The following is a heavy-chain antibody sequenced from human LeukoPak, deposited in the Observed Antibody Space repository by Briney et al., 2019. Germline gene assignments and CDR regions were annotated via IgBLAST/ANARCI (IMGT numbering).Heavy chain of an antibody. Sequence: GGPLRPSFAAPGFTSSTNYRNWFRRAPGRGLEWVSVIYSGGTTYYADSVRGRFSISRDTSKNTLYLQMNSLRAEDTAVYYCTRGSVRAFDIWGQGTMVTVSS. J-gene: IGHJ3*02. CDR1: GFTSSTNY. CDR2: IYSGGTT. D-gene: IGHD1-26*01. CDR3: TRGSVRAFDI. V-gene: IGHV3-53*01.